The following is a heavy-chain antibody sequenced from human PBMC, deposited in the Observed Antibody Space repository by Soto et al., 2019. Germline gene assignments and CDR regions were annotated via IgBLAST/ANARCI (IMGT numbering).Heavy chain of an antibody. CDR3: ARGQVVAAPH. V-gene: IGHV4-59*12. CDR1: GGSISSYY. J-gene: IGHJ4*02. Sequence: SETLSLTCTVSGGSISSYYWSWIRQPPGKGLEWIGYIYHSGSTYYNPSLKSLVTISVDRSKNQFSLKLSSVTAADTAVYYCARGQVVAAPHWGQGTLVTVSS. D-gene: IGHD2-15*01. CDR2: IYHSGST.